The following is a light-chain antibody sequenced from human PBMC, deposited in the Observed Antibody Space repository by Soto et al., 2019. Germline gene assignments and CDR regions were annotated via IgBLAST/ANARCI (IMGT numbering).Light chain of an antibody. CDR1: QSISSN. J-gene: IGKJ5*01. V-gene: IGKV3-15*01. Sequence: EIVMTQSPATLSVSPGESSTLSCSASQSISSNLAWHQQKPGQAPRLLMYAASNCATGISARFSGSGSGTEFTLTISSLQSEDFAVYYCQQYHNWPITFGQGTRLEI. CDR3: QQYHNWPIT. CDR2: AAS.